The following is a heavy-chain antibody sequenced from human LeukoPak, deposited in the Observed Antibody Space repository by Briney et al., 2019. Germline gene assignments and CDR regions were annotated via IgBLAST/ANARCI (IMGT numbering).Heavy chain of an antibody. CDR3: AINNYYDSSGLLGY. D-gene: IGHD3-22*01. CDR2: IIPIFGTA. V-gene: IGHV1-69*05. Sequence: SVKVSCKASGDTFSSYAISWVRQAPGQGLEWMGGIIPIFGTANYAQKFQGRVTITTDESTSTAYMELSSLRSEDTAVYYCAINNYYDSSGLLGYWGQGTLVTVSS. CDR1: GDTFSSYA. J-gene: IGHJ4*02.